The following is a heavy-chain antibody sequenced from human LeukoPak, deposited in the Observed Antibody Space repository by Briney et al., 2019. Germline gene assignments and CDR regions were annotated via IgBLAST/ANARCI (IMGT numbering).Heavy chain of an antibody. Sequence: GGSLRLSCAASGFTLSSYAMHWVRQAPGKGLEWVAVISYDGSNKYYADSVKGRFTISRDNSKNTLYLQMDSLRAEDTAVYYCARDLRTVTTQRDYWGQGTLVTVSS. J-gene: IGHJ4*02. CDR1: GFTLSSYA. CDR3: ARDLRTVTTQRDY. CDR2: ISYDGSNK. D-gene: IGHD4-17*01. V-gene: IGHV3-30*04.